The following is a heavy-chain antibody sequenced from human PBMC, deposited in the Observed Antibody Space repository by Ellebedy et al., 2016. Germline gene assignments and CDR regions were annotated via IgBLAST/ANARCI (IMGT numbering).Heavy chain of an antibody. Sequence: GESLKISCAASGFTFSSYGMHWVRQVPGKGLVWVSRINSDESSIDYADSVKGRFTISRDNAKNTLYPQMNSLRAEDTAVYHCVRGSSGWYGMDYWGQGNLVTVSS. CDR2: INSDESSI. V-gene: IGHV3-74*01. CDR1: GFTFSSYG. D-gene: IGHD6-19*01. CDR3: VRGSSGWYGMDY. J-gene: IGHJ4*02.